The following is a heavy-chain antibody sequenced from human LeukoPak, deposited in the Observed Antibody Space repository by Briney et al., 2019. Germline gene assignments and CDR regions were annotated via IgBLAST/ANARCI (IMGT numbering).Heavy chain of an antibody. J-gene: IGHJ4*02. CDR2: IYWDDDK. Sequence: SGPTLVNPTQTLTLTCTFSGFSLSSSGEGVGWIRQPPGKAPEWLVFIYWDDDKRYSPSLKSRLTITKDTSKNQVVLTMTNMDPVDTATYYCAYRRSGYNSGWNEGYPDYWGQGTLVTVSS. CDR3: AYRRSGYNSGWNEGYPDY. V-gene: IGHV2-5*02. D-gene: IGHD6-19*01. CDR1: GFSLSSSGEG.